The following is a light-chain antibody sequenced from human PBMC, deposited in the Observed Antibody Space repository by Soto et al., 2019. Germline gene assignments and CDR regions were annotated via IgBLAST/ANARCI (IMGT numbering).Light chain of an antibody. J-gene: IGKJ1*01. CDR3: QQYNTYWT. Sequence: DIRMTQSPSTLSASVGDRVTITCRASQGISSWLAWYQQKPGKPPKLLIYKASNLESGVPSRFSGSGFATDFTLTINNLQPDDFATYYCQQYNTYWTFGQGTKVDIK. CDR1: QGISSW. V-gene: IGKV1-5*03. CDR2: KAS.